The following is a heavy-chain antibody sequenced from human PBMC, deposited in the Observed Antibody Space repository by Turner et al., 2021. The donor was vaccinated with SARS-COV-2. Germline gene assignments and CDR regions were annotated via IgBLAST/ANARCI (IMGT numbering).Heavy chain of an antibody. V-gene: IGHV3-53*01. Sequence: EVQLVESGGGLIQPGGSLSFSCAASGFTVSSNYMGWVRQAPGKWLEWVSVISSGCSTYYADSVKGRFTISRDNSKNTLYLQMNSLRAEDTAVYYCARGHVPAASNFYYYYYYGMDVWGQGTTVTVSS. D-gene: IGHD2-2*01. CDR1: GFTVSSNY. J-gene: IGHJ6*02. CDR2: ISSGCST. CDR3: ARGHVPAASNFYYYYYYGMDV.